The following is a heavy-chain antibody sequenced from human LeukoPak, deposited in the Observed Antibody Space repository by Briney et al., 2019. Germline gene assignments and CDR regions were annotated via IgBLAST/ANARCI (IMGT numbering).Heavy chain of an antibody. CDR1: GFTFSSYA. CDR2: ISGSGGST. V-gene: IGHV3-23*01. CDR3: AKDNEYYGSGSYLGY. D-gene: IGHD3-10*01. Sequence: GGSLRLSCAASGFTFSSYAMSWVRQAPGKGLEWVSAISGSGGSTYYADSVKGRFTISRDNSKNTLYLQMNSLRAEGTAVYYCAKDNEYYGSGSYLGYWGQGTLVTVSS. J-gene: IGHJ4*02.